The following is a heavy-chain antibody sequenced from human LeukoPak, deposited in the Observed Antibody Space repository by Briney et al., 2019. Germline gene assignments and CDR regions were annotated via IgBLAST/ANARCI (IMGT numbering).Heavy chain of an antibody. D-gene: IGHD2-21*02. CDR2: IFGSGGSP. V-gene: IGHV3-23*01. CDR1: GFTFGSYA. CDR3: ASHRDYGGDNRLPGAFDY. J-gene: IGHJ4*02. Sequence: PGGSLRLSCEASGFTFGSYAMYWVRQAPGKGLDWIAGIFGSGGSPHYADSVKGRFTVSRDNSKNTLYLQMNSLRAEDTAVYYCASHRDYGGDNRLPGAFDYWGQGTLVTVSS.